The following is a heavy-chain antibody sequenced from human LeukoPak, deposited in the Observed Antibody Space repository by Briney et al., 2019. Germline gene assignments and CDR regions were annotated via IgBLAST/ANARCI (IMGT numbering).Heavy chain of an antibody. D-gene: IGHD2-15*01. J-gene: IGHJ4*02. Sequence: SETLSLTCTVSGDSIRSSYWSWIRQPPGETLEWVGYIYYSGSANYNPSLKDRVSMSVDTSKNQLSLRLSSVTAADSAVYYCARARGGQRSGQFNQWGQGILVTVSS. CDR2: IYYSGSA. CDR3: ARARGGQRSGQFNQ. V-gene: IGHV4-59*01. CDR1: GDSIRSSY.